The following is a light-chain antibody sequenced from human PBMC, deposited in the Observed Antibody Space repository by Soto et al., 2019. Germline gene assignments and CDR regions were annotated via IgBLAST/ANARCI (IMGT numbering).Light chain of an antibody. CDR2: KAS. CDR3: XXXXXXWT. V-gene: IGKV1-5*03. J-gene: IGKJ1*01. Sequence: DIQMTQSPSTLSASVGDRVTITCRASQSISSWLAWYQQKPGKAPKLLIYKASSLESGVPSRFSGSGSGTEFTLPISSLQPDDFAXXXXXXXXXXWTFGQGTKGDIK. CDR1: QSISSW.